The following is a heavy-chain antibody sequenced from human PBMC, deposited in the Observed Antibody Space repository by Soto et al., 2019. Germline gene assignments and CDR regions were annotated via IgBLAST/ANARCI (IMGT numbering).Heavy chain of an antibody. CDR2: VSHDGRNT. V-gene: IGHV3-30*18. Sequence: VQLVESGGGVVQPGRSLRLSCAASGFTFSDYAMHWVRQAPGKGLEWVAVVSHDGRNTHYADSVKGRFTISRDSSKNTVSLEMPGLRAEDTAVYYCAKRGRQWLVPSVFNYWGQGALVTVSS. D-gene: IGHD6-19*01. J-gene: IGHJ4*02. CDR1: GFTFSDYA. CDR3: AKRGRQWLVPSVFNY.